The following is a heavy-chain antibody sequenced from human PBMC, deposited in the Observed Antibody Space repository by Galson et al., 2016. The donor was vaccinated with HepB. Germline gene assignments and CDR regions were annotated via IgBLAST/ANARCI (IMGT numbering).Heavy chain of an antibody. Sequence: SLRLSCAASGFTFSDYWVARVRQTPGEGLEWVANIKQDGSEKYYVDSVKGRFTISRDNAKNSLYLQMNSLRPEDTAVYYCSSAAYHYVSNGYYFAYWGQGTLVTVSS. CDR3: SSAAYHYVSNGYYFAY. CDR1: GFTFSDYW. D-gene: IGHD3-22*01. V-gene: IGHV3-7*05. J-gene: IGHJ4*02. CDR2: IKQDGSEK.